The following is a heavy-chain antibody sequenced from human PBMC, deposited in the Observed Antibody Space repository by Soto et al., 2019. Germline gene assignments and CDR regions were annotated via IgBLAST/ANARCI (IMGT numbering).Heavy chain of an antibody. CDR3: AKDRHYPRDYFHY. J-gene: IGHJ4*02. D-gene: IGHD3-10*01. V-gene: IGHV3-23*01. Sequence: PGGSLRLSCAASGFTFSSYWMTWVRQAPGKGLEWVSAVSANGQGIYYADSVRGRFTISRDNSKNTVFLHMDSLSAEDTAVYYCAKDRHYPRDYFHYWGQGTLVTVSS. CDR2: VSANGQGI. CDR1: GFTFSSYW.